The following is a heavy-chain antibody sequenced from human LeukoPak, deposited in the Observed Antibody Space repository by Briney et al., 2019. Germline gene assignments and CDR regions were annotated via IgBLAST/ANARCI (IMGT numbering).Heavy chain of an antibody. CDR3: ARALGIQDDAFDI. V-gene: IGHV1-69*05. CDR1: GGTFSSYA. D-gene: IGHD7-27*01. J-gene: IGHJ3*02. CDR2: IIPIFGTA. Sequence: SVKVSCKASGGTFSSYAISWVRQAPGQGLEWMGRIIPIFGTANYAQKFQGRVTITTDESTSTAYMELSGLRSEDTAVYYCARALGIQDDAFDIWGRGTMVTVSS.